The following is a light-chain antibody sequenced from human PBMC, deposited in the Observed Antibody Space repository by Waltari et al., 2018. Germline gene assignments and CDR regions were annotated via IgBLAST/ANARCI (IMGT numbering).Light chain of an antibody. V-gene: IGLV3-19*01. J-gene: IGLJ2*01. Sequence: SSELTQDPAVSVAMGQTVTITCQGNSLRSYYASWYQQRPGPAPILVIYDQNTRPPGVPDRFSGSRSDNTASLTITGAQAEDEASYYCHSRDGSGSGGSFGGGTKLTVL. CDR2: DQN. CDR3: HSRDGSGSGGS. CDR1: SLRSYY.